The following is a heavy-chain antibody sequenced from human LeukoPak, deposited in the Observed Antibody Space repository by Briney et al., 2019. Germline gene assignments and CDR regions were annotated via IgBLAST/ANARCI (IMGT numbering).Heavy chain of an antibody. Sequence: SETLSLTCTVSGGSISSYYWSWIRQPPGKGLEWIGEINHSGSTNHNPSLKSRVTISVDTSKNQFSLKLSSVTAADTAVYYCARLPLWFGELDQAHAFDIWGQGTMVTVSS. CDR1: GGSISSYY. J-gene: IGHJ3*02. CDR3: ARLPLWFGELDQAHAFDI. V-gene: IGHV4-34*01. CDR2: INHSGST. D-gene: IGHD3-10*01.